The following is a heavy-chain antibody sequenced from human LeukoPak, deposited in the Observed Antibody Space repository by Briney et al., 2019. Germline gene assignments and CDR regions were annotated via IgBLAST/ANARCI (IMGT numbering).Heavy chain of an antibody. D-gene: IGHD3-22*01. CDR2: ISDSGGST. CDR1: GITLSNYG. V-gene: IGHV3-23*01. J-gene: IGHJ4*02. Sequence: GGSLRLSCAVSGITLSNYGMSWVRQAPGKGLEWVAGISDSGGSTNYADSVKGRFTISRDNPKNTLYLQMNSLRAEDAAVYFCAKRGVVIRVILVGFHKEAYYFDSWGQGALVTVSS. CDR3: AKRGVVIRVILVGFHKEAYYFDS.